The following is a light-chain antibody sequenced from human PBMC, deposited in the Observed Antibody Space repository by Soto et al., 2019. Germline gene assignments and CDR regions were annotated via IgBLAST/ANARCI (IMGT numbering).Light chain of an antibody. CDR2: GAS. CDR3: HQYGSSPQT. CDR1: QSVSSSY. Sequence: EIVLTQSPGTLSLSPGERATLSCRACQSVSSSYLAWYQQKPGQAPRRLIYGASSRATGIPDRFSGSGSGTDFTLTISRLEPEDFAVYYCHQYGSSPQTFGQGTRLEI. J-gene: IGKJ5*01. V-gene: IGKV3-20*01.